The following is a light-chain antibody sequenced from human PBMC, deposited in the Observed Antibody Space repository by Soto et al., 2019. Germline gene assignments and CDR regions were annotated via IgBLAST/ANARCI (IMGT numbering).Light chain of an antibody. V-gene: IGLV7-43*01. CDR1: IGAVTSDHY. CDR2: STD. J-gene: IGLJ2*01. CDR3: FTYHGGAVV. Sequence: QAVVTQEPSLTVSPGGTVTLTCASNIGAVTSDHYTNWLQQKPGQAPRALIYSTDTKHSWTPARFSGSLLGGKAALTLSGAQPEDEADYHCFTYHGGAVVFGGGTKLTVL.